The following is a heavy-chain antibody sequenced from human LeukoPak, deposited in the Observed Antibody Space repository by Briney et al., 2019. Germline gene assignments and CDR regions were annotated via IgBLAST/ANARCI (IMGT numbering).Heavy chain of an antibody. V-gene: IGHV3-43*01. CDR2: ISWDGGST. D-gene: IGHD2-2*01. CDR3: AKDIGRYCSSTSCSTYWFDP. CDR1: GFTFDDYT. Sequence: GGSLRLSCAASGFTFDDYTMHWVRQAPGKGLEWVSLISWDGGSTYYADSVKGRFTISRDNSKNSLYLQMNSLRTEDTALYYCAKDIGRYCSSTSCSTYWFDPWGQGTPVTVSS. J-gene: IGHJ5*02.